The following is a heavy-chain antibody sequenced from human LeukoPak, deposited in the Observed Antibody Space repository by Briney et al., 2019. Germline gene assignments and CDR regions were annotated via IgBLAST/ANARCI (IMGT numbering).Heavy chain of an antibody. J-gene: IGHJ4*02. Sequence: PSETLSLTCTVSGASISSSSYSWGWIRQPPGKGLEWFLGVYYSGVTHYIPSLKCRVTISAYVSNNQFSLTLSSVTAADTVVFYCAKTGYGGNPSDSWGQGTQVSVSS. CDR1: GASISSSSYS. D-gene: IGHD4-23*01. V-gene: IGHV4-39*01. CDR2: VYYSGVT. CDR3: AKTGYGGNPSDS.